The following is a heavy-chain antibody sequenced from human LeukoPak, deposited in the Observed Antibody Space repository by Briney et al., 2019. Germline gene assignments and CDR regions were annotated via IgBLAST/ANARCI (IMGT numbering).Heavy chain of an antibody. CDR3: ARHRRFGQFSFSQYFPH. J-gene: IGHJ1*01. Sequence: SETLSLTCTVSGVSISSRSYYWGWIRQPPGKGREGIGSIYYSGSTYYNPSLKSRVTISVATSKNPFSLPLSSVTAADTAVYSCARHRRFGQFSFSQYFPHWGQGTLVTVSS. V-gene: IGHV4-39*01. CDR1: GVSISSRSYY. CDR2: IYYSGST. D-gene: IGHD3-10*01.